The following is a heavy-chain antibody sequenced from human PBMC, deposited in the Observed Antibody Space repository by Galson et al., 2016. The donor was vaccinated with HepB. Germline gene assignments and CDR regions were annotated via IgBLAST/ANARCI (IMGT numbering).Heavy chain of an antibody. V-gene: IGHV4-34*01. CDR2: ISPSGST. CDR1: GGSFSDYY. Sequence: ETLSLTCTVSGGSFSDYYWNWIRQSPGEGLEWIGEISPSGSTNYNPYKSSLKSRVTISVDRSKNQISRKLTSVTAADTAMYYCARGPDCTNTSCGVDYWGQGTLVTFSS. J-gene: IGHJ4*02. D-gene: IGHD2-2*01. CDR3: ARGPDCTNTSCGVDY.